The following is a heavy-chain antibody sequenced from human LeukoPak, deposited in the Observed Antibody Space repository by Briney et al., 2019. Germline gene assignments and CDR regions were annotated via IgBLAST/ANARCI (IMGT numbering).Heavy chain of an antibody. D-gene: IGHD1-14*01. V-gene: IGHV3-15*01. CDR2: IKSKTDGGTT. CDR3: TTGSITTGGIFDY. Sequence: GGSLRLSCAASGFTFSNAWMSWVRQAPGKGLEWVGRIKSKTDGGTTDYAAPVKGRFTISRDDSKNTLYLQMNSLKTEDTAVYYCTTGSITTGGIFDYWGQGTLVTVSS. J-gene: IGHJ4*02. CDR1: GFTFSNAW.